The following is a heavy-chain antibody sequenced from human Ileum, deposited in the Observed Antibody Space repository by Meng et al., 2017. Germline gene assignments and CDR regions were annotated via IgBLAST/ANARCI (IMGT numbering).Heavy chain of an antibody. CDR3: ARDHMGSLDY. D-gene: IGHD1-26*01. J-gene: IGHJ4*02. Sequence: QGQLQGSGPGLVMPSETLSLICTVSGGSVSRAGYQWGWIRQPPGKGLEWIGYASTNYNPSLKSRVTISLDTSRNQFSLSLSSVTAADTAVYYCARDHMGSLDYWGQGSLVTVSS. V-gene: IGHV4-61*08. CDR2: AST. CDR1: GGSVSRAGYQ.